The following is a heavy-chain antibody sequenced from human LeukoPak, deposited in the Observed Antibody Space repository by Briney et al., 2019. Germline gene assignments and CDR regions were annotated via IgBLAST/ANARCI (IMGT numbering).Heavy chain of an antibody. D-gene: IGHD1-26*01. J-gene: IGHJ3*02. Sequence: GGSLRLSCAASGFTFSSYWVHWVRQAPGKGLVWVSPINSDGSSTSYADSVKGRFTISRDNAKNTLSLQMNSLRAEDTAVYYCARVGGSNAFHIWGQGTMVIVSS. CDR3: ARVGGSNAFHI. CDR2: INSDGSST. CDR1: GFTFSSYW. V-gene: IGHV3-74*01.